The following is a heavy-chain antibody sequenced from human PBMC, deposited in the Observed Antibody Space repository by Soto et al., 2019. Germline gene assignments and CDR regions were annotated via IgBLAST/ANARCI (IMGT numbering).Heavy chain of an antibody. CDR1: GFTFSAYA. CDR3: ARTFIAAGGTFDS. J-gene: IGHJ4*02. CDR2: ISGSSSST. D-gene: IGHD6-13*01. Sequence: VGSLRLSCAASGFTFSAYAMNWVRQAPGKGLEWVSSISGSSSSTNYADSVKVRFSISRDNSKNTLYLQMNSLRAEDTAIYYCARTFIAAGGTFDSWGQGALVTVSS. V-gene: IGHV3-23*01.